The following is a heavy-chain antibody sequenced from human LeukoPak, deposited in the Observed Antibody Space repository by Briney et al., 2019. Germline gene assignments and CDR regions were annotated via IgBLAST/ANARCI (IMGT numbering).Heavy chain of an antibody. J-gene: IGHJ4*02. Sequence: GGSLRLSCAASGFIFSDYGMHWVRQAPGKGLEWVAFIRYDGSNKYYADSVKGRFTISRDNSKNTLYLQMNSLRPEDTAIYYCAKYDTGSWYSFDYWGQGTLVTVSS. D-gene: IGHD6-13*01. CDR2: IRYDGSNK. CDR3: AKYDTGSWYSFDY. CDR1: GFIFSDYG. V-gene: IGHV3-30*02.